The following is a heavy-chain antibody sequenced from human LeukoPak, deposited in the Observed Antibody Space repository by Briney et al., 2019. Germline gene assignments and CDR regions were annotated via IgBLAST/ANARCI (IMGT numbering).Heavy chain of an antibody. CDR1: GFTFSSYS. D-gene: IGHD6-19*01. CDR3: ARTSYSSGWYDY. Sequence: GGSLRLSCAASGFTFSSYSMNWVRQAPGKGLEWVSSISSSSSYIYYADSVEGRFTISRDNAKNSLYLQMNSLRAEDTAVYYCARTSYSSGWYDYWGQGTLVTVSS. V-gene: IGHV3-21*01. CDR2: ISSSSSYI. J-gene: IGHJ4*02.